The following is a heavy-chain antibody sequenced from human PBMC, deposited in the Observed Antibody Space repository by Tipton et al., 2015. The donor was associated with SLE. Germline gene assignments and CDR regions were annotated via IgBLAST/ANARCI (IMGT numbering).Heavy chain of an antibody. Sequence: SLRLSCAASGFTFSSYAMSWVRQAPGKGLEWVSTIRDSGGDRYYADSVKGRFTISRDNSRNTLYLQMNSLRAEDTAVYYCATNCGATCYSVFVFWGQVALVTVSS. J-gene: IGHJ4*02. CDR2: IRDSGGDR. V-gene: IGHV3-23*01. CDR3: ATNCGATCYSVFVF. D-gene: IGHD2-15*01. CDR1: GFTFSSYA.